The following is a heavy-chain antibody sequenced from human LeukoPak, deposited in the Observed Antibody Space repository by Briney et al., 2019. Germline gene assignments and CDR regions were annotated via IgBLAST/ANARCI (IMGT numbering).Heavy chain of an antibody. CDR2: ISSSGSTI. D-gene: IGHD3-10*01. CDR1: GFTFSSYE. CDR3: AGRITMVRGVSKVDY. V-gene: IGHV3-48*03. Sequence: EGSLRLSCAASGFTFSSYEMNWVRQAPGKGLEWVSYISSSGSTIYYADSVKGRFTISRDNAKNSLYLQMNSLRAEDTAVYYCAGRITMVRGVSKVDYWGQGTLVTVSS. J-gene: IGHJ4*02.